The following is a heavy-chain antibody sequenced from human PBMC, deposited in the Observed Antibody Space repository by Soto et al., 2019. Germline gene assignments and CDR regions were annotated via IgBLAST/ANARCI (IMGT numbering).Heavy chain of an antibody. CDR2: IWDDGITK. CDR3: GKDMGRPRSSLKHDAINV. Sequence: QVQLVESGGGVVQPGTSLRLSCAVSGITFRSCGMHWVRQAPGKGLEWVSVIWDDGITKYYADSVRGRFTISRDTSKNIIYMHMDSLRAEDTAVYYCGKDMGRPRSSLKHDAINVWGQVTVVTVSS. D-gene: IGHD3-10*01. J-gene: IGHJ3*01. CDR1: GITFRSCG. V-gene: IGHV3-33*06.